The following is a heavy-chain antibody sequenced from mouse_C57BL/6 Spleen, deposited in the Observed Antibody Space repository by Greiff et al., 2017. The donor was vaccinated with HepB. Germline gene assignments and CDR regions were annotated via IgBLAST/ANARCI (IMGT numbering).Heavy chain of an antibody. J-gene: IGHJ4*01. CDR3: ARGAYDGYDDAMDY. CDR2: IYPGSGST. V-gene: IGHV1-55*01. Sequence: VQLQQSGAELVKPGASVKMSCKASGYTFTSYWITWVKQRPGQGLEWIGDIYPGSGSTNYNETFKSKATLTVDTSSSTAYMQLSSLTSEDSAVYYCARGAYDGYDDAMDYWGQGTSVTVSS. CDR1: GYTFTSYW. D-gene: IGHD2-3*01.